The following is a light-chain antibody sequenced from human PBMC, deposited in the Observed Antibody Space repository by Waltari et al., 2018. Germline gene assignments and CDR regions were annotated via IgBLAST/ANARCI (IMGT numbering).Light chain of an antibody. Sequence: DIVLTQSPRTLSYSPGERATLSCRASQSVSKYLALYQQRPCQAPRLLIYAASTRATGIPDRFSGSGSGTDFSLTISRLEPEDFAVYYCQNHERLPATFGQGTKVEIK. CDR2: AAS. J-gene: IGKJ1*01. CDR3: QNHERLPAT. CDR1: QSVSKY. V-gene: IGKV3-20*01.